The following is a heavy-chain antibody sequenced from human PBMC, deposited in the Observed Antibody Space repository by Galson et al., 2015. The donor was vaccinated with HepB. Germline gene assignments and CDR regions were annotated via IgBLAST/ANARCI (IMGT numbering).Heavy chain of an antibody. Sequence: PALVKPAQTLTLTCTFSGFSLSTSGVGAGWIRQPPGKALEWLALIYWDDDDRYSPSLKSRLKITKDTSKNQVVLTMTNMDPVDTATYYCAHVMITFGGVIGPDAFDIWGQGTMVTVSS. V-gene: IGHV2-5*02. CDR2: IYWDDDD. CDR3: AHVMITFGGVIGPDAFDI. CDR1: GFSLSTSGVG. D-gene: IGHD3-16*02. J-gene: IGHJ3*02.